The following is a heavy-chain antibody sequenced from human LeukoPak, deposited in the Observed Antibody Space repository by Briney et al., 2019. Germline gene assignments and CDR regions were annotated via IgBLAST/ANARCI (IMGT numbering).Heavy chain of an antibody. J-gene: IGHJ3*02. CDR3: ARDHPMTTKDAFDI. V-gene: IGHV4-59*01. CDR2: LYYSGST. CDR1: GVSINPNY. Sequence: SETLSLTCNVSGVSINPNYWSWIRQPPGKGLEWIGHLYYSGSTNYNPSFKSRVTISVDTSKNQFSLKLSSVTAADTAVYYCARDHPMTTKDAFDIWGQGTMVTVSS. D-gene: IGHD4-17*01.